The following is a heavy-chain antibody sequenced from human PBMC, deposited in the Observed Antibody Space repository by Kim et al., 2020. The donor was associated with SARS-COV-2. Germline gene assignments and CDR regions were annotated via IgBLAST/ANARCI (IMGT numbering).Heavy chain of an antibody. Sequence: GGSLRLSCTASGFTFGDYAMSWFRQAPGKGLEWVGFIRSKAYGGTTEYAASVKGRFTISRDDSKSIAYLQMNSLKTEDTAVYYCTRDPRGLRYFDWLLTPTNDYWGQGTLVTVSS. D-gene: IGHD3-9*01. CDR3: TRDPRGLRYFDWLLTPTNDY. V-gene: IGHV3-49*03. CDR1: GFTFGDYA. J-gene: IGHJ4*02. CDR2: IRSKAYGGTT.